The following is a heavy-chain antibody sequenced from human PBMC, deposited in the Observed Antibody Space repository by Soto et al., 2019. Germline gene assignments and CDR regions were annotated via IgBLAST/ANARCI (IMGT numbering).Heavy chain of an antibody. CDR3: ARARKEYYYDSSGYSDY. J-gene: IGHJ4*02. CDR2: ISYDGSNK. CDR1: GFTFSSYA. V-gene: IGHV3-30-3*01. D-gene: IGHD3-22*01. Sequence: PGGSLKLSCAGSGFTFSSYAIHWVRQAPGKGLEWVAVISYDGSNKYYADSVKGRFTISRDNSKNTLYLQMNSLRAEDTAVYYCARARKEYYYDSSGYSDYWGQGT.